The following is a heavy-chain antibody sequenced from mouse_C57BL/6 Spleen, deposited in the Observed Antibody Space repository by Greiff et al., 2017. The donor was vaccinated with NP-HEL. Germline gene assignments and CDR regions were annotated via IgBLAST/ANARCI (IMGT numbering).Heavy chain of an antibody. CDR2: IYPRSGNT. CDR1: GYTFTSYG. D-gene: IGHD2-4*01. V-gene: IGHV1-81*01. J-gene: IGHJ3*01. Sequence: VKLQQSGAELARPGASVKLSCKASGYTFTSYGISWVKQRTGQGLEWIGEIYPRSGNTYYNEKFKGKATLTADKSSSTAYMELRSLTSEDSAVYFCAREGYYDYDGGFAYWGQGTLVTVSA. CDR3: AREGYYDYDGGFAY.